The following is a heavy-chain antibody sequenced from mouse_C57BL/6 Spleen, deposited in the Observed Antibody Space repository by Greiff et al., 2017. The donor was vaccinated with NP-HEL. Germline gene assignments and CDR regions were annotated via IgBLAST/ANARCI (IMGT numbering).Heavy chain of an antibody. CDR1: GYTFTSYW. J-gene: IGHJ3*01. D-gene: IGHD2-4*01. Sequence: QVQLQQPGAELVRPGSSVKLSCKASGYTFTSYWMAWVKQRPGQGLEWIGNIYPSDSETHYNQKFKDKATLTVDKSSSTAYMQLSSLTSEDSAVYYCARWDDYDDCFAYWGQGTLVTVSA. CDR2: IYPSDSET. V-gene: IGHV1-61*01. CDR3: ARWDDYDDCFAY.